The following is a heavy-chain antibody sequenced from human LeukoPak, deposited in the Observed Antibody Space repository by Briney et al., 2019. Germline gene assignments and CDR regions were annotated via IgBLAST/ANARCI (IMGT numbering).Heavy chain of an antibody. J-gene: IGHJ2*01. CDR1: GGSFIGFH. D-gene: IGHD5-18*01. V-gene: IGHV4-34*01. CDR2: INHSGST. Sequence: SETLSLTCAVYGGSFIGFHWNWIRQPPGKGLEWIGDINHSGSTNYNPSLTSRVTISVDTSKTEFSLNLSSVTAADTAVYYCARLGAWIQLSQGYLDLWGRGTLVTVSS. CDR3: ARLGAWIQLSQGYLDL.